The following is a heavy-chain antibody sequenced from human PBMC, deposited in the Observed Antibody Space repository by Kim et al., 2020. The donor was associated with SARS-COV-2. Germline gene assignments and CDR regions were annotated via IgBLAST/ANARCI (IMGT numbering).Heavy chain of an antibody. CDR3: ARGSRGEYCTGGRCYPGYYYYGMDV. CDR1: GYTFSTYY. Sequence: ASVKVSCKASGYTFSTYYMHWVRQAPGQGLEWMGIINPSGDSTSYAQRFQGRVTMTRDTSTGTVYMELNSLRSEDTATYYCARGSRGEYCTGGRCYPGYYYYGMDVWGQGTTVTVSS. D-gene: IGHD2-15*01. V-gene: IGHV1-46*01. CDR2: INPSGDST. J-gene: IGHJ6*02.